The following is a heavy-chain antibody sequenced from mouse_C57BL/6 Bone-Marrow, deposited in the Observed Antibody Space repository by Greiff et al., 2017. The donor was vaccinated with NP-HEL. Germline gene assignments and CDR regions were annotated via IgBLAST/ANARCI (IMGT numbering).Heavy chain of an antibody. Sequence: VQLKESGPGLVKPSQSLSLTCSVTGYSITSGYYWNWIRQFPGNKLEWMGYISYDGSNNYNPSLKNRISITRDTSTNQFFLKLNSVTTEDTATYDCARDAGGDWGQGTTLTVAS. CDR3: ARDAGGD. CDR2: ISYDGSN. V-gene: IGHV3-6*01. J-gene: IGHJ2*01. D-gene: IGHD1-1*02. CDR1: GYSITSGYY.